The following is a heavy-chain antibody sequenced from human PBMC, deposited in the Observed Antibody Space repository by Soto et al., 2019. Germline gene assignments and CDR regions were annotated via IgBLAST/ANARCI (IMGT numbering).Heavy chain of an antibody. D-gene: IGHD2-8*02. Sequence: QVQLVQSGAEVRKPRSSVKVSCKSSGGTFSGHALSWVRQAPGQGLEWMGGIIPIFGTSNYAQKFQGRVTITADTSTRTAYMELTSLRSEDTAVYYCASGLPYFYTGGPWSFDYWGQGSLVTVSS. J-gene: IGHJ4*02. CDR2: IIPIFGTS. CDR3: ASGLPYFYTGGPWSFDY. V-gene: IGHV1-69*06. CDR1: GGTFSGHA.